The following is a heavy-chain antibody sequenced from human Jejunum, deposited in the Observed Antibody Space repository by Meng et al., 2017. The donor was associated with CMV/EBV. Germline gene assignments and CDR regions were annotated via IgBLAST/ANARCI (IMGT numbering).Heavy chain of an antibody. V-gene: IGHV3-74*01. D-gene: IGHD2/OR15-2a*01. CDR3: ARGIGES. Sequence: LTISCAASGFTFSNYWMHWVRQAPGKGLVWVSRINSDGSSTTYADSVKGRLTISRDNAKNTLYLQMNSLRAEDTAVYYCARGIGESWGQGALVTVSS. CDR2: INSDGSST. CDR1: GFTFSNYW. J-gene: IGHJ4*02.